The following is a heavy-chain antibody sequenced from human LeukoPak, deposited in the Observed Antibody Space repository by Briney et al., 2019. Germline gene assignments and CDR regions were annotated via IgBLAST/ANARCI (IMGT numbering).Heavy chain of an antibody. J-gene: IGHJ4*02. Sequence: PGGSLRLSCEASGXSFSTYWMSWVRQVPGKGPEWVGNIKPDGTEKHYLDSVEGRFTVSRDNAKNSLYLQMNSLRAEDTAVYSCVVGGHLDIWGQGTLVTVSS. CDR1: GXSFSTYW. V-gene: IGHV3-7*05. CDR2: IKPDGTEK. CDR3: VVGGHLDI. D-gene: IGHD1-26*01.